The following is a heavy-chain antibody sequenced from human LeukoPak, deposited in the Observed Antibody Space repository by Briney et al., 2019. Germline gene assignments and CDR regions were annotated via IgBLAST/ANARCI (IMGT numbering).Heavy chain of an antibody. D-gene: IGHD2-2*02. Sequence: SETLSLTCAVYGGSFSGYYWSWIRQPPGKGLEWIGEINHSGSTNYNPSLKSRVTISVDTSKNQFSLKLSSVTAADTAVYYCARVVPAAIPGGYYYYYYMDVWGKGTTVTVSS. J-gene: IGHJ6*03. CDR2: INHSGST. CDR1: GGSFSGYY. V-gene: IGHV4-34*01. CDR3: ARVVPAAIPGGYYYYYYMDV.